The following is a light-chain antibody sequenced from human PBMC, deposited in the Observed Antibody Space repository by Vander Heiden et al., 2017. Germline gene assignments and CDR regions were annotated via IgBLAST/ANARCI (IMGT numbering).Light chain of an antibody. CDR3: QQYNNWPPGT. Sequence: EIVMTQSPATLSLSPGERATLSCRASQSVSSNLAWYQQKPGQAPRLLIYGASTRATGIPARFSGSGYGTEFTLTISSRQSEDFAVYYCQQYNNWPPGTFGQGTKVEIK. CDR2: GAS. CDR1: QSVSSN. J-gene: IGKJ1*01. V-gene: IGKV3-15*01.